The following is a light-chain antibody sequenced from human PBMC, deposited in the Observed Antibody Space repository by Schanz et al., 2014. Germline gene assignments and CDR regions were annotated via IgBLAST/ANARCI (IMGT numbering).Light chain of an antibody. CDR2: DVT. CDR3: SSYTSSGTLGV. Sequence: QSALTQPASVSGSPGQSISISCTGTSSDVGGYNYVSWYQQHPGKAPKLMIYDVTNRPSGVSNRFSGSKSGNTASLTIFGLQAEDEADYYCSSYTSSGTLGVFGGGTKVTVL. CDR1: SSDVGGYNY. J-gene: IGLJ3*02. V-gene: IGLV2-14*01.